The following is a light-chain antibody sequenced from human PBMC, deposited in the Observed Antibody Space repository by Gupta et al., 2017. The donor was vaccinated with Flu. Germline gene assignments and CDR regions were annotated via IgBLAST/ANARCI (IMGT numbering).Light chain of an antibody. CDR2: DDY. CDR3: QVWDDTNNPG. CDR1: NSASKT. J-gene: IGLJ2*01. V-gene: IGLV3-21*03. Sequence: PGKTARINCGGNNSASKTVNWYQQQAGQAPVLVVYDDYNRTVGISERFSGSNSGNTATLIITRVEAGDEADFYCQVWDDTNNPGFGGGTKLTVL.